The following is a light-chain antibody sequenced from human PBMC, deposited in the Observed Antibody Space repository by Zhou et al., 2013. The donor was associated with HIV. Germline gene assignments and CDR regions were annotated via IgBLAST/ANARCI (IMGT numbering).Light chain of an antibody. CDR1: QSVKSN. J-gene: IGKJ1*01. Sequence: ETVLTQSPATLSVSPGERATLSCRASQSVKSNLAWYQQKVGQAPRLLIYGASTRATGIPARFSGSGSATDFTLTISSLQSEDFAVYYCQQYNEGRTFGQG. CDR2: GAS. CDR3: QQYNEGRT. V-gene: IGKV3-15*01.